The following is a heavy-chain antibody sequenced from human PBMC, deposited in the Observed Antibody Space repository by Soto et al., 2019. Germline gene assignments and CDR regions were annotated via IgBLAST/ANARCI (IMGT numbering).Heavy chain of an antibody. D-gene: IGHD6-19*01. CDR2: INAGNGNT. J-gene: IGHJ4*02. Sequence: QVQLVQSGAEVKKPGASVKVSCKASGYTFTSYAMHWVRQAPGQRLEWRGWINAGNGNTKYSQKFQGRVTITRDTSACTAYMGLSSLRSEDTTVYYCARDLGGWTDYWGQGTLVTVSS. V-gene: IGHV1-3*01. CDR1: GYTFTSYA. CDR3: ARDLGGWTDY.